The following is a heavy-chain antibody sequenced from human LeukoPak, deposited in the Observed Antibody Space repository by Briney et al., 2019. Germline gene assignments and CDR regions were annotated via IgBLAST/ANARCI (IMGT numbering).Heavy chain of an antibody. CDR3: ATLLPYYYDSSGSN. J-gene: IGHJ4*02. D-gene: IGHD3-22*01. CDR2: ICGSGGST. Sequence: GASLRLSCAASGFTFSSYAMSWVRQAPGKGLEWVSAICGSGGSTYYADSVKGRFTISRDNSKNTLYLQMNSLRAEDTAVYYGATLLPYYYDSSGSNWGQGTLVTVSS. CDR1: GFTFSSYA. V-gene: IGHV3-23*01.